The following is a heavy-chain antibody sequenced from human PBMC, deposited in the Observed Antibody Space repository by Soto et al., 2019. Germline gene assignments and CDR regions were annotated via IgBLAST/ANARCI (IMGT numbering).Heavy chain of an antibody. CDR2: ISGSGGST. D-gene: IGHD2-8*02. J-gene: IGHJ6*03. CDR3: AKGFLTDNYYYYYMDV. Sequence: PGGSVRLSCAASGFTFSSYAMSWVRQAPGKGLEWVSAISGSGGSTYYADSVKGRFTISRDNSKNTMYLQMNSLRAEDTAVYYCAKGFLTDNYYYYYMDVWGKGTTVTVSS. V-gene: IGHV3-23*01. CDR1: GFTFSSYA.